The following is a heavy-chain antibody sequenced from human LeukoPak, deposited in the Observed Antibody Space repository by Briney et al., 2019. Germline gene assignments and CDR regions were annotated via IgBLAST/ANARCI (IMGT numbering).Heavy chain of an antibody. CDR3: ARAGAPLVVPAANFDY. V-gene: IGHV1-18*04. CDR1: GYTFTSYG. Sequence: ASVKVSCKASGYTFTSYGISWVRQAPGQGLEWTGWISAYNGNTNYAQKLQGRVTMTTDTSTSTAYMELRSLRSDDTAVYYCARAGAPLVVPAANFDYWGQGTLVTVSS. J-gene: IGHJ4*02. D-gene: IGHD2-2*01. CDR2: ISAYNGNT.